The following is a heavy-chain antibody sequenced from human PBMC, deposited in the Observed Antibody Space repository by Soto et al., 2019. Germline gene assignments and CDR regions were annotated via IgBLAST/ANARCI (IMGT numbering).Heavy chain of an antibody. J-gene: IGHJ3*02. CDR2: ISAYNGNT. V-gene: IGHV1-18*01. CDR3: ARVLDMILVFIRDDVFDI. D-gene: IGHD3-22*01. CDR1: GYTFTSYG. Sequence: ASVKVSCKASGYTFTSYGISWVRQAPGQGLEWMGWISAYNGNTNYAQKLQGRVTMTTDTSTSTAYMELRSLRSDDTAVYYCARVLDMILVFIRDDVFDIGGKGKMVTVSS.